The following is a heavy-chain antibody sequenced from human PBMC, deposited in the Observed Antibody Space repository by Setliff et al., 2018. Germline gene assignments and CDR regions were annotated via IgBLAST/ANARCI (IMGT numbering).Heavy chain of an antibody. V-gene: IGHV4-59*11. CDR1: GASINNHY. J-gene: IGHJ6*03. D-gene: IGHD3-3*01. CDR3: ARVSGFLYIDV. CDR2: VSHSGST. Sequence: SETLSLTCTVSGASINNHYWAWIRQPPGKGLEWIGYVSHSGSTDYNPSLRSRVTVSVDTSRIHFSLKLRSVTAADTAVYYCARVSGFLYIDVWGNGTTVTVSS.